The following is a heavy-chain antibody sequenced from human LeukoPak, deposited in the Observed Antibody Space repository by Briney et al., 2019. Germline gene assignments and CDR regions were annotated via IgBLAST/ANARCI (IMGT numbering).Heavy chain of an antibody. CDR1: GFTFSSYG. CDR2: TSYEGSNK. Sequence: PGKSLRLSCVASGFTFSSYGMHWVRQAPGKGLEWVAVTSYEGSNKNYADSVKGRFTISRDNSKNTLYLQMNSLRAEDTAVYYCANNGRGGWYDCYYGMDVWGKGTTVTVSS. J-gene: IGHJ6*04. V-gene: IGHV3-30*18. D-gene: IGHD6-19*01. CDR3: ANNGRGGWYDCYYGMDV.